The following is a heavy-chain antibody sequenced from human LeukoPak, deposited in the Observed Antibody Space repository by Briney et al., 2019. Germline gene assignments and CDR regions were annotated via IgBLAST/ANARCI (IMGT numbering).Heavy chain of an antibody. CDR3: ARTFEASGSYWNFDY. CDR2: INHSGDT. D-gene: IGHD1-26*01. Sequence: PSETLSLTCAVYGGSFSGYYWSWIRQPPGKGLEWIGDINHSGDTNYTPSLKSRVTMSVDTSKNQFSLKLSSVTAADTAVYYCARTFEASGSYWNFDYWGQGTLVTVSS. V-gene: IGHV4-34*01. J-gene: IGHJ4*02. CDR1: GGSFSGYY.